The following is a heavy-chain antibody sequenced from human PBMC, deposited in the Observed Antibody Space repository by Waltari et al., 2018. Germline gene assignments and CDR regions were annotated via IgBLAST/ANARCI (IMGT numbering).Heavy chain of an antibody. D-gene: IGHD1-26*01. J-gene: IGHJ5*02. CDR2: IYSGGGT. CDR3: ATYGGSYQPSFNWFDP. CDR1: GFTVSANY. V-gene: IGHV3-53*04. Sequence: EVQLVESGGDLVQPGGSLRLSCAASGFTVSANYLNWVRQAPGKGLEWVSVIYSGGGTNYADSVKGRFTVSRDSSRNTVYLQMNSLRLDDTAVYYCATYGGSYQPSFNWFDPWGQGTLVTVSS.